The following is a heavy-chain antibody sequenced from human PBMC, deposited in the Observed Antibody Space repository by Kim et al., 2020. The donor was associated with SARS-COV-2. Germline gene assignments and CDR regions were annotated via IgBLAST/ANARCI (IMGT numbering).Heavy chain of an antibody. Sequence: SVKVSCKASGGTFSTYAISWVRQAPGQGLEWMGGIIPMFGTANYPQKFRGRVTITADESTTTTYMEMSNLRSEDTALYYCAKGEYCGRDTSYGIHYHFAFDVWGQGTTVTVSS. CDR2: IIPMFGTA. J-gene: IGHJ6*02. D-gene: IGHD2-21*01. CDR1: GGTFSTYA. CDR3: AKGEYCGRDTSYGIHYHFAFDV. V-gene: IGHV1-69*13.